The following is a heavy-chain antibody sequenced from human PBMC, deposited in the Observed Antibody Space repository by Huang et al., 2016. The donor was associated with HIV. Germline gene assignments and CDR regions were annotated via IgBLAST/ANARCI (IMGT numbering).Heavy chain of an antibody. CDR2: ISKISGST. V-gene: IGHV3-48*01. CDR3: VRDSSSGLQLRY. J-gene: IGHJ4*02. D-gene: IGHD3-22*01. CDR1: GYTFSTYS. Sequence: EVQLVESGGGLAQPGGSLRLSCVASGYTFSTYSMNWVRQAPGTGREWVSYISKISGSTSYAESVKGRFTVSRDNVKNSLYLQMNRLRVEDTAMYYCVRDSSSGLQLRYWGQGALVIVS.